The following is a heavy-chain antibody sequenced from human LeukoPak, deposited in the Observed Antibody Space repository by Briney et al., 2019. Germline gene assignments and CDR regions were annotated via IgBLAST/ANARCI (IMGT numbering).Heavy chain of an antibody. J-gene: IGHJ6*02. D-gene: IGHD2-2*01. Sequence: SETLSLTCAVYGGSFSGYYWSWIRQPPGKGLEWIGEINHSGSTNYNPSLKSRVTISVDTSKNQFSLKLSSVTAADTAVYYCARGFCSSTSCYYRYYYYGMDVWGQGTTVTVSS. CDR1: GGSFSGYY. V-gene: IGHV4-34*01. CDR3: ARGFCSSTSCYYRYYYYGMDV. CDR2: INHSGST.